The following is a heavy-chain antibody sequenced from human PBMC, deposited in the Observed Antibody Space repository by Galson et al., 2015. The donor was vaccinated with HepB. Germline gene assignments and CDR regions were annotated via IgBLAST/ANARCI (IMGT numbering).Heavy chain of an antibody. CDR2: INAGNGNT. V-gene: IGHV1-3*01. CDR3: ASGARYYYGMDV. D-gene: IGHD1-26*01. CDR1: GYTFTSYA. Sequence: SVKVSCKASGYTFTSYAMHWVRQAPGQRLEWMGWINAGNGNTKYSQKFQGRVTITRDTSASTAYMELSSLRSEDTAVYYCASGARYYYGMDVWGQGTTVTVSS. J-gene: IGHJ6*02.